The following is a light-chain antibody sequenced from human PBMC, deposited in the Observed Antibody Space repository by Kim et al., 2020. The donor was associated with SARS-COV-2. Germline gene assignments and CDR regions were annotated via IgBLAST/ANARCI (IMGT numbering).Light chain of an antibody. J-gene: IGLJ3*02. V-gene: IGLV6-57*02. Sequence: KTVTISGTSSSGRVADNFVQWYQLRPGGAPTTVIYEDSQRPAGVPDRFSGSIDSSSNSASLTISGLRTEDEADYYCQSYDSSHLWVFGGGTKVTVL. CDR3: QSYDSSHLWV. CDR1: SGRVADNF. CDR2: EDS.